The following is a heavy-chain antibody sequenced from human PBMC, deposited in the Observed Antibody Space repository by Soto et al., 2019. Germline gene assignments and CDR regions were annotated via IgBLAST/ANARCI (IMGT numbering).Heavy chain of an antibody. Sequence: SQTLSLTCAISGDSVSRKNTAWNWIRQSPSRGLECLGRTYYTSKWYNNYAVSVKSRITINPDTSKNQFSLQLNSVTPEDTAVYYCARGNYFYYGMDVWGQGTTVTVSS. CDR1: GDSVSRKNTA. CDR3: ARGNYFYYGMDV. CDR2: TYYTSKWYN. V-gene: IGHV6-1*01. J-gene: IGHJ6*02.